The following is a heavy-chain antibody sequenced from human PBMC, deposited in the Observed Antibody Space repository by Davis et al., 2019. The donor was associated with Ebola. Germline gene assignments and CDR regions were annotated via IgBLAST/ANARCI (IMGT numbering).Heavy chain of an antibody. V-gene: IGHV3-30*03. J-gene: IGHJ4*02. D-gene: IGHD1-26*01. CDR3: ARAVGPAQREYYDY. CDR2: MSYDGKKE. Sequence: GGSLRLSCAASGFIFRTYGIHWVRQAPGRGLEWVAVMSYDGKKEYYRESVKGRFTITRDNSKSTLYMQMNSLRVEDTAVYYCARAVGPAQREYYDYWGQGTLVTVSS. CDR1: GFIFRTYG.